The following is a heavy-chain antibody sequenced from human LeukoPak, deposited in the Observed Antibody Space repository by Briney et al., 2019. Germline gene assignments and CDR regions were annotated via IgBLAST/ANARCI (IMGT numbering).Heavy chain of an antibody. CDR1: GGSISSGDYY. CDR3: ARAVHDYGDAFDI. CDR2: IYYSGST. V-gene: IGHV4-30-4*01. D-gene: IGHD4-17*01. J-gene: IGHJ3*02. Sequence: SETLSLTCTVSGGSISSGDYYWSWIRQPPGKGLEWIGYIYYSGSTYYNPSLKSRVTISVDTSKNQFSLKLSPVTAADTAVYYCARAVHDYGDAFDIWGQGTMVTVSS.